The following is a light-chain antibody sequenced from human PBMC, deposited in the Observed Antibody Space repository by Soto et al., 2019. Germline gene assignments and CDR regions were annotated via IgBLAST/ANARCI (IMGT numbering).Light chain of an antibody. J-gene: IGKJ1*01. CDR1: QSVRSD. CDR2: DAS. V-gene: IGKV3-11*01. CDR3: QHRNNWPWT. Sequence: ETVLTQFPATLSLSPGERATLSCRASQSVRSDLAWYQHKPGQAPRLLIYDASTRATGIPGRFSGRGSGTDFTLTISILEPEDFAVYYCQHRNNWPWTFGQGTKVEVK.